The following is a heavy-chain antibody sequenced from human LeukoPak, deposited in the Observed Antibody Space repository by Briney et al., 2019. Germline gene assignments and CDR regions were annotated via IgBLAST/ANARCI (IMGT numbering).Heavy chain of an antibody. CDR1: GYTLTDLS. CDR2: FDPEDGET. Sequence: ASVKVSCKVSGYTLTDLSMHWVRQAPGKGLEWMGGFDPEDGETIYAQKFQGRVTMTEDTSTDTAYMELSSLRSEDTAVYYCATFDFWSGYYQFDYWGQGTLVTVSS. J-gene: IGHJ4*02. CDR3: ATFDFWSGYYQFDY. V-gene: IGHV1-24*01. D-gene: IGHD3-3*01.